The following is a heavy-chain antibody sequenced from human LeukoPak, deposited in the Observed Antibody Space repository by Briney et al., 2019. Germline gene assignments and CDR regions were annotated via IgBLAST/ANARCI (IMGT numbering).Heavy chain of an antibody. Sequence: ASVKVSCKASGYTFTGYYMHWVRQAPGQGLEWMGWINPNSGGTNYAQKFQGRVTMTRDTSISTAYMELSRLRSDDTAVYYCASESLVGATHSYFDYWGQGTLVTVSS. D-gene: IGHD1-26*01. CDR2: INPNSGGT. J-gene: IGHJ4*02. V-gene: IGHV1-2*02. CDR1: GYTFTGYY. CDR3: ASESLVGATHSYFDY.